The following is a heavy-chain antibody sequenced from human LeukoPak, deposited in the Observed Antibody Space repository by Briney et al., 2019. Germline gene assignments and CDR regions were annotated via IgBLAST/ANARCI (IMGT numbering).Heavy chain of an antibody. CDR2: TYYRSKWYN. J-gene: IGHJ4*02. CDR3: ARVGSTAYFDS. CDR1: GDSVSSNSVA. V-gene: IGHV6-1*01. Sequence: SQTLSLTYAISGDSVSSNSVAWNWIRQSPSRGLEWLGRTYYRSKWYNDYAVSVRSRVTINADTSKNQFSLQLNSVIPEDTAVYYCARVGSTAYFDSWGQGTLVTVSS. D-gene: IGHD6-13*01.